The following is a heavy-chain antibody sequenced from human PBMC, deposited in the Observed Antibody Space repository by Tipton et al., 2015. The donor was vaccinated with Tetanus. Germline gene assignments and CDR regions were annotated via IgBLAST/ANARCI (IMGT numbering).Heavy chain of an antibody. CDR3: ARDRGDYIYYGMDV. J-gene: IGHJ6*02. CDR1: GYTFTGYY. V-gene: IGHV1-2*02. CDR2: IDPNSGGT. D-gene: IGHD3-22*01. Sequence: QLVQSGAEMKKPGASVKGSCKASGYTFTGYYMYWVRQAPGQALEWMGWIDPNSGGTVYAQKFQGRVPMTRDTSSSTAYMELSSLRSDDTAVYYCARDRGDYIYYGMDVWGPGTTVTVS.